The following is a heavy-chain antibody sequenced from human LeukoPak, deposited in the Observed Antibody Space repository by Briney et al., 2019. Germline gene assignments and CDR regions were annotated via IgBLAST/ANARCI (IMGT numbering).Heavy chain of an antibody. D-gene: IGHD3-3*01. CDR3: GTDHVSFGVGEVDV. Sequence: GGSLRLSCAASGFTFSSYAMHWVRQAPGKGLEWVAVISYDGTNKYYADSVKGRFSISRDNSKNTLYMQMSSLRADDTAVYYCGTDHVSFGVGEVDVWGKGTTVTVSS. J-gene: IGHJ6*04. CDR1: GFTFSSYA. CDR2: ISYDGTNK. V-gene: IGHV3-30-3*01.